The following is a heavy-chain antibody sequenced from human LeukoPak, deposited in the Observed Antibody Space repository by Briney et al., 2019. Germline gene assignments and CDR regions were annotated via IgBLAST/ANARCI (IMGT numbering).Heavy chain of an antibody. CDR3: ARQYSGSYYAEYFQH. Sequence: PGESLKISCKGSGYSFTSYWIGWVRQMPGKGLEWMGIIYPGDSDTRYSPSFQGQVTISADKSISTAYLQWSSLKASDTAMYYCARQYSGSYYAEYFQHWGQGTLVTVSS. V-gene: IGHV5-51*01. CDR1: GYSFTSYW. CDR2: IYPGDSDT. J-gene: IGHJ1*01. D-gene: IGHD1-26*01.